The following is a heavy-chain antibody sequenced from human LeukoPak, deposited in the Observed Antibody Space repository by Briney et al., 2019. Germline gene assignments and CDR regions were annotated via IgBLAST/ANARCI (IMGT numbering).Heavy chain of an antibody. CDR2: IWYDGSSK. D-gene: IGHD2-15*01. CDR3: ARDRGGYCSGGSCYSLQH. Sequence: GGSLRLSCAASGFTFSSYGMHWVRQAPGKGLEWVAVIWYDGSSKYYADSVKGRFTISRDNSRNTLYLQMNSLRAEDTAVYYCARDRGGYCSGGSCYSLQHWGQGTLVTVSS. J-gene: IGHJ1*01. CDR1: GFTFSSYG. V-gene: IGHV3-33*01.